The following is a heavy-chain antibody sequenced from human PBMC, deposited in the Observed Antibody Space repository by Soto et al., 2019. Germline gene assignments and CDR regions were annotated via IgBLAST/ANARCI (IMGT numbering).Heavy chain of an antibody. J-gene: IGHJ6*02. D-gene: IGHD1-26*01. V-gene: IGHV4-59*02. Sequence: QVQLQESGPGLVKPSETLSLTCSVSGDSVSSYYWSWIRQPPGKGLEWIGYVYYDGSTNYNPSLEAGDTTPIDTSKKQVSLQVNSVTAADTAVYHCARGRRSATVYYGLDVCGQGTTVAVSS. CDR3: ARGRRSATVYYGLDV. CDR2: VYYDGST. CDR1: GDSVSSYY.